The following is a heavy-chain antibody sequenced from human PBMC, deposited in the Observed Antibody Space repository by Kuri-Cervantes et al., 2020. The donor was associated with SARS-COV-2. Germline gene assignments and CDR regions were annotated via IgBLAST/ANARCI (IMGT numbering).Heavy chain of an antibody. J-gene: IGHJ3*01. D-gene: IGHD4/OR15-4a*01. Sequence: GGSLRLSCKASGFAFGDYAMTWFRQAPGKGLEWVGFVRRKGDGGTTEYAASVQGRFTISRDDTKTIVYLQMNSLKTEDTVIYYCSTRLTCDAFDLWGQGTLVTVSS. CDR1: GFAFGDYA. CDR3: STRLTCDAFDL. CDR2: VRRKGDGGTT. V-gene: IGHV3-49*03.